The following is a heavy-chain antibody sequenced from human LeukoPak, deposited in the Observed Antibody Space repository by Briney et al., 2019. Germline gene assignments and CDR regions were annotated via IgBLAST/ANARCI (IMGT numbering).Heavy chain of an antibody. D-gene: IGHD1-26*01. V-gene: IGHV4-30-4*01. CDR1: GGSISSGDYY. CDR2: IYYSGST. J-gene: IGHJ5*02. Sequence: SQTLSLTCTVSGGSISSGDYYWSWIRQPPGKGLEWIGYIYYSGSTYYNPSLKSRVTISVDTSKNQFSLKLSSVTAADTAVYXXXXXXXXXXGGSYYENWFDPWGQGTLVTVSS. CDR3: XXXXXXXXGGSYYENWFDP.